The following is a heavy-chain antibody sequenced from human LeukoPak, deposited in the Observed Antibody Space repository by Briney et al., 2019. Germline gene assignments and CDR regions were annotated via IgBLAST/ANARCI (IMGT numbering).Heavy chain of an antibody. CDR1: GFTFSSYE. J-gene: IGHJ4*02. CDR3: ARVLSDYDFWSGYRPSSSDY. V-gene: IGHV3-48*03. D-gene: IGHD3-3*01. Sequence: GGSLRLSCAASGFTFSSYEMNWVRQAPGKGLEWVSYISSSGSTIYCADSVKGRFTISRDNAKNSLYLQMNSLRAEDTAVYYCARVLSDYDFWSGYRPSSSDYWGQGTLVTVSS. CDR2: ISSSGSTI.